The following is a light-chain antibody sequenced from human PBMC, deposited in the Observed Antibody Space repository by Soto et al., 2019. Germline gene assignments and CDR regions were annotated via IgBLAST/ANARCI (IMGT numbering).Light chain of an antibody. Sequence: EIVLTQSPGTLSLSPGERATLSCRASQSVTSNYLAWYQQKPGQAPRLLIYGASTRATGIPARFSGSGSGTKFTLTISSLQSEDFAVYYCQQYNNWPITFGQGTRLEIK. J-gene: IGKJ5*01. CDR2: GAS. CDR3: QQYNNWPIT. CDR1: QSVTSN. V-gene: IGKV3-15*01.